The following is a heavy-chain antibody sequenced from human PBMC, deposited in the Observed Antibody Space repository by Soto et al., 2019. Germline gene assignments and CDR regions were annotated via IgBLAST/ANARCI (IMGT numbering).Heavy chain of an antibody. J-gene: IGHJ4*02. CDR2: INAGNGNT. CDR1: GYTFTSYA. V-gene: IGHV1-3*01. Sequence: QVQLVQSGAEVKKPGASVKVSGKASGYTFTSYAMHWVRQAPGQRLEWMGWINAGNGNTKYSQKFQGRVTITRDTSASTAYMELSSLRSEDTAVYYCASSSGSYWQLDYWGQGTLVTVSS. D-gene: IGHD1-26*01. CDR3: ASSSGSYWQLDY.